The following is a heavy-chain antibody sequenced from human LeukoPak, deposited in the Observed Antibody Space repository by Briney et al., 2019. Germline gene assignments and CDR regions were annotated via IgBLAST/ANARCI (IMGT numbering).Heavy chain of an antibody. J-gene: IGHJ4*02. CDR3: AKDRYFDWLPTDY. D-gene: IGHD3-9*01. CDR2: ISGSGSGGST. Sequence: PGGSLRLSCAASGFTFSSSAMSWVRQAPGKGLEWVSNISGSGSGGSTYYADSVKGRFTISRDNSKNTLYLQMNSLRAEDTAVYYCAKDRYFDWLPTDYWGQGTLVTVSS. CDR1: GFTFSSSA. V-gene: IGHV3-23*01.